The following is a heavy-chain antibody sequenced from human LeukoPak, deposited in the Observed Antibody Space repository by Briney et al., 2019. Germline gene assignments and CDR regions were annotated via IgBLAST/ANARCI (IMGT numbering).Heavy chain of an antibody. J-gene: IGHJ4*02. V-gene: IGHV3-11*01. D-gene: IGHD3-10*01. CDR3: AREQWFRFDN. CDR2: VGNSDNHI. Sequence: PGGSLRLSCAASGFRVGDYYTTWIRQAPGKGLEWVAVVGNSDNHIDHADSVKGRFTISRDDAKNSVHLQMNSLRVEDTAIYYCAREQWFRFDNWGQGALVTVSS. CDR1: GFRVGDYY.